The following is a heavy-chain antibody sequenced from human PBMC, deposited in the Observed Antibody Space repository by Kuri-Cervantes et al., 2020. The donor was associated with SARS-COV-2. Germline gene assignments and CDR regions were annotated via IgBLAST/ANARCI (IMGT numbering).Heavy chain of an antibody. CDR2: IYTSGST. Sequence: SETLSLTCTVSGGSISSYYWSWIRQPAGKGLEWIGRIYTSGSTNYNPSLKSRVTMSVDTSKNQFSLKLSSVTAADTAVYYCARGRAQITIFGLSSMDWFDPWAREPWSPSPQ. V-gene: IGHV4-4*07. CDR3: ARGRAQITIFGLSSMDWFDP. J-gene: IGHJ5*02. CDR1: GGSISSYY. D-gene: IGHD3-3*01.